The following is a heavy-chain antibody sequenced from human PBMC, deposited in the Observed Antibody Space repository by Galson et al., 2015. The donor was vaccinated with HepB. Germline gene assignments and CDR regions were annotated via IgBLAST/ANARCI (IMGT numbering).Heavy chain of an antibody. J-gene: IGHJ4*02. CDR1: GGTFRNFA. CDR3: AILATISPFDY. Sequence: SVKVSCKASGGTFRNFAISWVRQAPGQGLEWMGGVIPIFGPADYAQKFQGRLTITADESTSTASMELSGLTSGDTAVYYCAILATISPFDYWGQGTLVTVSS. V-gene: IGHV1-69*13. CDR2: VIPIFGPA. D-gene: IGHD5-24*01.